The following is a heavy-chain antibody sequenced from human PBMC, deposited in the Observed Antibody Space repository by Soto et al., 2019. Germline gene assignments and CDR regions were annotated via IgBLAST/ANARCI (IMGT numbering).Heavy chain of an antibody. J-gene: IGHJ4*02. CDR2: IMCDGSTI. V-gene: IGHV3-33*01. CDR3: ARDGVGHTTFFGYFDY. D-gene: IGHD1-26*01. CDR1: GFTFSGLG. Sequence: QVQLVESGGGVVQPGRSLRLSGAASGFTFSGLGMPWVRQAPGKGLEGVAVIMCDGSTIYYADAVKGLFTISRDNSKDTLDLQMNSLRADDTAVYYCARDGVGHTTFFGYFDYWGQGTLVTVSS.